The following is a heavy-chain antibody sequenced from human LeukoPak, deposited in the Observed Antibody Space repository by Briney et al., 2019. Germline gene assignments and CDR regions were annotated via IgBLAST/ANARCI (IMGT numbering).Heavy chain of an antibody. Sequence: GESLKISCQASGYSFTTYWIAWVRQLPGKGLEWMGRVYPGDSDITYSPSFQGQVTISADKSISTAYLQWSSLKASDTAMYYCARQAGLYSTSANYYFDYWGQGTLVTVSS. V-gene: IGHV5-51*01. CDR2: VYPGDSDI. D-gene: IGHD6-6*01. J-gene: IGHJ4*02. CDR1: GYSFTTYW. CDR3: ARQAGLYSTSANYYFDY.